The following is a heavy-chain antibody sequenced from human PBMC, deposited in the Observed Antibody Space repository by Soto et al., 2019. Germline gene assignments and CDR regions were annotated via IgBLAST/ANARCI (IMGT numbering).Heavy chain of an antibody. D-gene: IGHD5-12*01. J-gene: IGHJ5*02. CDR2: TYFRSKWYN. CDR1: GHSVPSNTAS. CDR3: AKGDNLGPKTGYAFDP. V-gene: IGHV6-1*01. Sequence: SHTLSLPRAISGHSVPSNTASWNWIRQSPSRGLEWLGRTYFRSKWYNDYAVSVKSRIIINPDTSNNQFSLQLNSVTPEDTAVYFCAKGDNLGPKTGYAFDPWGQGIMVTVSS.